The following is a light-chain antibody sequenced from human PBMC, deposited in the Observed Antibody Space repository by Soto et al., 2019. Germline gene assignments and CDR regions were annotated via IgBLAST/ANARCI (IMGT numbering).Light chain of an antibody. V-gene: IGKV3-15*01. CDR3: QQYNNWPPWT. Sequence: EIVMTQSPATLSVSPGERATLSCRASHSVSDKLAWYQQKPGQAPRLLIYGATTRATGVPARFSGSGSGTEFTLTISSLQSEDFAVYYCQQYNNWPPWTFGQGTKVDIK. CDR2: GAT. CDR1: HSVSDK. J-gene: IGKJ1*01.